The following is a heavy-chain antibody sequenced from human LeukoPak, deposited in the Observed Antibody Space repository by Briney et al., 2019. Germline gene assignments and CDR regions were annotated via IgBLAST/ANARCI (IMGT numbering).Heavy chain of an antibody. D-gene: IGHD6-19*01. V-gene: IGHV1-2*02. CDR3: ARVAIAVAGPYIDY. J-gene: IGHJ4*02. Sequence: ASVKVSCKASGYTFTGYYMHWVRQAPGQGLEGMGWIDPNSGGTNYAQKFQGRVTMTRDTSISTAYMELSRLRSDDTAVYYCARVAIAVAGPYIDYWGQGTLVTVSS. CDR1: GYTFTGYY. CDR2: IDPNSGGT.